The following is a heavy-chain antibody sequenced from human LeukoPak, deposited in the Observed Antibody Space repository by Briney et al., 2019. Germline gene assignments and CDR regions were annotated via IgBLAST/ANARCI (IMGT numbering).Heavy chain of an antibody. J-gene: IGHJ4*02. CDR3: AKGGKWDVTPFDY. Sequence: GGSLRLSCATSGFTFTSYSMNWVRQAPGKGLEWVSTISGGGGSTYYADSVKGRFTISRDNSKNTLYLQVNSLRAEDTAVYYCAKGGKWDVTPFDYWGQGTLVTVSS. D-gene: IGHD1-26*01. V-gene: IGHV3-23*01. CDR1: GFTFTSYS. CDR2: ISGGGGST.